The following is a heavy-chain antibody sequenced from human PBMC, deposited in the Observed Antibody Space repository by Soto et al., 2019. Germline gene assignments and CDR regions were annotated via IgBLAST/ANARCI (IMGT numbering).Heavy chain of an antibody. CDR1: GFTVSNNY. CDR3: AKKEMAKIRVPYYDEP. V-gene: IGHV3-66*01. J-gene: IGHJ5*02. Sequence: GGSLRLSCAASGFTVSNNYMTWVRQAPGRGLDWVSIIFSAGSTYYADSVRGRFTISRDDSRNTLYLQMNGLRAEDTALYYCAKKEMAKIRVPYYDEPWGQGILVTVSS. D-gene: IGHD3-22*01. CDR2: IFSAGST.